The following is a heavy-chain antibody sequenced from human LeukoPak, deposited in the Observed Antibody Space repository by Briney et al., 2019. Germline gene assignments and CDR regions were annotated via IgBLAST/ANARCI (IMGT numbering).Heavy chain of an antibody. Sequence: SETLSLTCAVYGGSFSGYYWSWIRQPPGKGLEWIGEINRSGSTNYNPSLKSRVTISVDTSKNQFSLKLSSVTAADTAVYYCARGNHYYYYGMDVWGQGTTVTVSS. CDR3: ARGNHYYYYGMDV. D-gene: IGHD1-14*01. CDR2: INRSGST. V-gene: IGHV4-34*01. J-gene: IGHJ6*02. CDR1: GGSFSGYY.